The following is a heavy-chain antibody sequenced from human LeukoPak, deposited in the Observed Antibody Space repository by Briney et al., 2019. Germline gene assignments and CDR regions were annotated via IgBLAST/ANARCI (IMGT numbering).Heavy chain of an antibody. J-gene: IGHJ4*02. Sequence: SVKVSCKASGGTFSSYAISWMRQAPGQGLEWMGRIIPILGIANYAQKFQGRVTITADKSTSTAYMELSSLRSEDTAVYYCARNGRWNSGSSGYYFDYWGQGTLVTVSS. CDR2: IIPILGIA. D-gene: IGHD1-7*01. V-gene: IGHV1-69*04. CDR3: ARNGRWNSGSSGYYFDY. CDR1: GGTFSSYA.